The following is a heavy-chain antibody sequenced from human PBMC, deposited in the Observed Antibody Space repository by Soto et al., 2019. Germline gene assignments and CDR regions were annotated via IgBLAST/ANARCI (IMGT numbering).Heavy chain of an antibody. CDR3: AIRGYCSGGSCYWPAFQFDY. J-gene: IGHJ4*02. D-gene: IGHD2-15*01. CDR1: GFTFSSYS. V-gene: IGHV3-48*01. CDR2: ISTSSVTI. Sequence: GGSLRLSCAASGFTFSSYSMNWVRQAPGKGLEWVSYISTSSVTIYYADSVKGRFTISRDNSKNTLYLQMNSLRAEDTAVYYCAIRGYCSGGSCYWPAFQFDYWGQGTLVTVSS.